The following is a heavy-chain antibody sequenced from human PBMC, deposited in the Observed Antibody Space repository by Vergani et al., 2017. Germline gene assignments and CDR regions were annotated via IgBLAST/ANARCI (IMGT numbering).Heavy chain of an antibody. CDR3: ARGQTGYSRDWSTYFFYMDV. D-gene: IGHD3/OR15-3a*01. CDR1: GDAISRDTYS. CDR2: VYYSGTT. J-gene: IGHJ6*03. Sequence: QLQLQESDSRQVNPSQTLSLTCTLSGDAISRDTYSWNWVRQPPGKPLEWIGSVYYSGTTYYNPSLGGRVTMSIDKSKNHFSLTLTSVTAADSAFYFCARGQTGYSRDWSTYFFYMDVWGKGTTVTVSS. V-gene: IGHV4-30-2*01.